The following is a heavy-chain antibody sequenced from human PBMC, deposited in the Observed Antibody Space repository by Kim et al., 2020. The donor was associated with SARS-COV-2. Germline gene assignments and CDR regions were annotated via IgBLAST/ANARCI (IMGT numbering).Heavy chain of an antibody. CDR1: GFTFSSYA. D-gene: IGHD3-10*01. CDR2: ISGSGGST. V-gene: IGHV3-23*01. CDR3: ARYYGSGYFDY. Sequence: GGSLRLSCAASGFTFSSYAMSWVRQAPGKGLEWVSAISGSGGSTYYADSVKGRFTISRDNSKNTLYLQMTSLRAEDTAVYYCARYYGSGYFDYWGQGTLVTVSS. J-gene: IGHJ4*02.